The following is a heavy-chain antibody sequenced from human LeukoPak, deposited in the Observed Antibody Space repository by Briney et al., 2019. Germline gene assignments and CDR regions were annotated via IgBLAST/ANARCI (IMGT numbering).Heavy chain of an antibody. J-gene: IGHJ6*03. CDR3: AREGPHYDFWSGYQEYYYYMDV. CDR1: AFTFSDYY. V-gene: IGHV3-11*04. D-gene: IGHD3-3*01. CDR2: ISSSGSTI. Sequence: GGSLRLSCAASAFTFSDYYMSWIRQAPGKGLEGVSYISSSGSTIYYADSVKGRFTISRDNDKNSLYLQMNSLRAEDTAVYYCAREGPHYDFWSGYQEYYYYMDVWGKGTTVTVSS.